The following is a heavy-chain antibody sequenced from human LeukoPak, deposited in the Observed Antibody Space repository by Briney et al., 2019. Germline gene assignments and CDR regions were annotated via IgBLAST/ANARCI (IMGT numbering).Heavy chain of an antibody. V-gene: IGHV3-48*03. CDR3: AKQGDRSGTYYAPLSY. Sequence: PGGSLRLSCAASGFTFSSYEMNWVRQAPGKGLEWVSYISSSGSTIYYADSVQGRFTISRDNSKNTLILQMNSLGADDTAIYYCAKQGDRSGTYYAPLSYWGQGTLVTVSS. CDR2: ISSSGSTI. D-gene: IGHD1-26*01. J-gene: IGHJ4*02. CDR1: GFTFSSYE.